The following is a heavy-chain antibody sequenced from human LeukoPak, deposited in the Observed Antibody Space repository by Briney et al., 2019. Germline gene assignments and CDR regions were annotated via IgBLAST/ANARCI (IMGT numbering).Heavy chain of an antibody. CDR3: ARDNCYDSSAYPDF. CDR2: IHGNSGDT. J-gene: IGHJ4*02. D-gene: IGHD3-22*01. V-gene: IGHV1-2*02. Sequence: ASVKVSCKGSGYTFTGYYLHWVRQAPGQGPEWMGWIHGNSGDTKYAQKFQGRVTLTRDTSIRTAYLELSGLRSDDTAVYYCARDNCYDSSAYPDFWGQGTLVTVSS. CDR1: GYTFTGYY.